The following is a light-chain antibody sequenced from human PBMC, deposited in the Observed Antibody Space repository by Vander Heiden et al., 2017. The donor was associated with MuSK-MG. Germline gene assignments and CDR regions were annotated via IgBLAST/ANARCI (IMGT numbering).Light chain of an antibody. CDR1: QSISIY. V-gene: IGKV1-39*01. CDR2: AAS. Sequence: DIQMTQSPSSLSASVGDRVIITCRASQSISIYLNWYQQKAGKAPKLLIYAASNLHSGVPSRFSGSASGTEFTLTISSLQPEDFAIYYCHQTYSTPWTFGQGTKVEVK. CDR3: HQTYSTPWT. J-gene: IGKJ1*01.